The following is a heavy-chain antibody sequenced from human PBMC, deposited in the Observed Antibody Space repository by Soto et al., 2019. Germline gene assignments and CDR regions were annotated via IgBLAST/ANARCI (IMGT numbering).Heavy chain of an antibody. CDR2: ISYDGSNK. V-gene: IGHV3-30-3*01. CDR1: GFTFSSYA. J-gene: IGHJ4*02. D-gene: IGHD4-17*01. CDR3: ARDGGPTVTTPIDY. Sequence: GGSLRLSCAASGFTFSSYAMHWVRQAPGKGLEWVAVISYDGSNKYYADSVKGRFTISRDNSKNTLYLQMNSLRAEDTVVYYCARDGGPTVTTPIDYSGQGTLVTVSS.